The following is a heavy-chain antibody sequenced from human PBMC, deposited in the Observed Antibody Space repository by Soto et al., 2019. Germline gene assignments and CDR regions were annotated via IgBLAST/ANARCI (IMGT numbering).Heavy chain of an antibody. V-gene: IGHV1-69*06. CDR1: GGTSTRYA. CDR2: IVPMFGTS. J-gene: IGHJ4*02. D-gene: IGHD3-3*01. CDR3: NRGSEYDFWSGYL. Sequence: QERLVQSGAEVRKPGSSVKVSCKVTGGTSTRYAINWVRQAPGQGLEWMGGIVPMFGTSKYAQKFQGRVTITADTSTTIAYMELRSLRSEDTAVYYCNRGSEYDFWSGYLWGQGTRVSVSS.